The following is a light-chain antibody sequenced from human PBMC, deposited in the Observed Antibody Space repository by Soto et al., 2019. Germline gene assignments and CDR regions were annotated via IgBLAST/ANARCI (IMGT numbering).Light chain of an antibody. CDR3: QQHNNWPPYT. V-gene: IGKV3-15*01. CDR1: QSVSSN. J-gene: IGKJ2*01. Sequence: EIVMTQSPATLYVPPGERATLSCRASQSVSSNLAWYQQKPGQAPRLLIYGASTRATGIPARFSGSGSGTEFTLTISSLQSEDFAVYYCQQHNNWPPYTFGQGTKLEIK. CDR2: GAS.